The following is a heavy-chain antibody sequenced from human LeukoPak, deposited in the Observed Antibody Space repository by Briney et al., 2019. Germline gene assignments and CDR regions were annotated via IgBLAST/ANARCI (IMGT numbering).Heavy chain of an antibody. J-gene: IGHJ4*02. Sequence: GGSLRLSCVASGFTFGKYWMSWVRQAPGKGLEWVANIELDGSEKNYVDSVKGRFTISRDNTKDSLYLQMNSLRAEDTAVFYCARDQYDTWSRRGNFDSWGQGTLVIVSS. V-gene: IGHV3-7*03. CDR2: IELDGSEK. CDR1: GFTFGKYW. D-gene: IGHD3-3*01. CDR3: ARDQYDTWSRRGNFDS.